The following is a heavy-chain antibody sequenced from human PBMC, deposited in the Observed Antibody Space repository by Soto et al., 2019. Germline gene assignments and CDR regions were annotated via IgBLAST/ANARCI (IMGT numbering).Heavy chain of an antibody. V-gene: IGHV3-23*01. CDR2: ISGSGGST. CDR1: GFTFSSYA. D-gene: IGHD3-10*01. J-gene: IGHJ5*02. Sequence: PGGSLRLSCAASGFTFSSYAMSWVRQAPGKGLEWVSAISGSGGSTYYADSVKGRFTISRDNSKNTLYLQMNSLRAEDTAVYYCAKDQRIWFGELSETTDDPWGQGTLVTVSS. CDR3: AKDQRIWFGELSETTDDP.